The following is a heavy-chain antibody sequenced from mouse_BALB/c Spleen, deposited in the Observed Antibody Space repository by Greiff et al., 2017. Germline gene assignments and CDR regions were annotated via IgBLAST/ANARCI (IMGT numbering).Heavy chain of an antibody. CDR2: IDPENGDT. Sequence: LVESGAELVRSGASVKLSCTASGFNIKDYYMHWVKQRPEQGLEWIGWIDPENGDTEYAPKFQGKATMTADTSSNTAYLQLSSLTSEDTAVYYCNANYVSSFYAMDYWGQGTSVTVSS. J-gene: IGHJ4*01. D-gene: IGHD1-1*01. CDR1: GFNIKDYY. V-gene: IGHV14-4*02. CDR3: NANYVSSFYAMDY.